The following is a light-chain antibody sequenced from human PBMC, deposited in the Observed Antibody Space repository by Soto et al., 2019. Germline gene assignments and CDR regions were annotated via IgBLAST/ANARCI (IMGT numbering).Light chain of an antibody. CDR2: GAT. Sequence: EIVLTQSPGTLSLSPGERATLSCRASQSVSSSYLAWSQQKPGQAPRLLIYGATSRATGIPDRISGSGSRTDFDLTISRLEPEDFAVYYCQEYGSSPPYTFGQGTKLAIK. J-gene: IGKJ2*01. CDR1: QSVSSSY. V-gene: IGKV3-20*01. CDR3: QEYGSSPPYT.